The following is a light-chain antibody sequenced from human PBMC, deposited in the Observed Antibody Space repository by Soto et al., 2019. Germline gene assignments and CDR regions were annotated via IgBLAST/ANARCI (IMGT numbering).Light chain of an antibody. CDR2: RAS. J-gene: IGKJ1*01. CDR3: QQYSSYWS. Sequence: DIQMTQSPSTLSASVGDRVTITCRVSQSISSWLAWYQQKPGKAPELLTYRASSLESGVPSRFSGSGSGTEFTLTISSLQPDDFATYYCQQYSSYWSFGQGTKVDIK. CDR1: QSISSW. V-gene: IGKV1-5*03.